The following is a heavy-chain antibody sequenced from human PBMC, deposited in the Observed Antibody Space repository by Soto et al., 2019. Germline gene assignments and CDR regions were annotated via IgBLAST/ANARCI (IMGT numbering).Heavy chain of an antibody. CDR1: GGSISSSSYY. J-gene: IGHJ4*02. D-gene: IGHD1-26*01. Sequence: SETLSLTCTVSGGSISSSSYYWGWIRQPPGKGLEWIGSIYYSGSTYYNPSLKSRVTISVDTSKNQFSLKLSSVTAADTAVYYCARRGAIYSGLDYWGQGTLVTVSS. CDR3: ARRGAIYSGLDY. V-gene: IGHV4-39*01. CDR2: IYYSGST.